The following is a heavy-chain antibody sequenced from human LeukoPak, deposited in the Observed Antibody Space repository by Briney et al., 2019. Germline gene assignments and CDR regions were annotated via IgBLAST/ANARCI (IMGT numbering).Heavy chain of an antibody. Sequence: GGSLRLSCAASGFTFSSYSMNWVRQAPGKGLEWDSSISSSSSYIYYADSVKGRFTISRDNAKNSLYLQMNSLRAEDTAVYYCARGNLLGVVPAAVDYWGQGTLVTVSS. CDR2: ISSSSSYI. CDR3: ARGNLLGVVPAAVDY. CDR1: GFTFSSYS. J-gene: IGHJ4*02. D-gene: IGHD2-2*01. V-gene: IGHV3-21*01.